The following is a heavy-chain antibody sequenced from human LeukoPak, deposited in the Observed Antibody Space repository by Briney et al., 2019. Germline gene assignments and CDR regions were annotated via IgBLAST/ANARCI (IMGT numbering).Heavy chain of an antibody. D-gene: IGHD6-13*01. V-gene: IGHV1-2*02. Sequence: PWASVKVSCKASGYTLTGYYMHWVRQAPGQGLEWMGWINPNSGGTNYAQKFQGRVTMTRDTSISTAYMELSRLRSDDTAVYYCARGLRGIAAAGTNYWGQGTLVTVSS. CDR3: ARGLRGIAAAGTNY. CDR1: GYTLTGYY. CDR2: INPNSGGT. J-gene: IGHJ4*02.